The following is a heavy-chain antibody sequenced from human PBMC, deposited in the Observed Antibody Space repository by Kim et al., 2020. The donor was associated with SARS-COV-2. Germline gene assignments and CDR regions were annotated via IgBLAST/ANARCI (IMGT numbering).Heavy chain of an antibody. CDR2: IWYDGSNK. V-gene: IGHV3-33*01. D-gene: IGHD6-13*01. J-gene: IGHJ5*02. CDR3: ARTAAAGPTEGFDP. CDR1: GFTFSSYG. Sequence: GGSLRLSCAASGFTFSSYGMHWVRQAPGKGLEWVAVIWYDGSNKYYADSVKGRFTISRDNSKNTLYLQMNSLRAEDTAVYYCARTAAAGPTEGFDPWGQGTLVTVSS.